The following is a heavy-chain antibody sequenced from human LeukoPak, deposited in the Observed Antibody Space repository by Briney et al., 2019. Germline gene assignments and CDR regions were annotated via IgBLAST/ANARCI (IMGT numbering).Heavy chain of an antibody. CDR2: ISWNSGSI. CDR3: ARGAQLWSHWFDP. V-gene: IGHV3-9*01. Sequence: SLRLSGAASGFTFDDYAMHWVRQAPGKGLEWVSGISWNSGSIGYADSVKGRFTISRDNAKNSLYLQMNSLRAEDTAVYYCARGAQLWSHWFDPWGQGTLVTVSS. CDR1: GFTFDDYA. D-gene: IGHD5-18*01. J-gene: IGHJ5*02.